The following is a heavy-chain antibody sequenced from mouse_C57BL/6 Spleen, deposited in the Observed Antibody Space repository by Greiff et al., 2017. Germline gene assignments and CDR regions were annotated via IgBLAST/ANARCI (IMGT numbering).Heavy chain of an antibody. Sequence: DVKLQESGGGLVQPTGSLKLSCAASGFSFNTYAMNWVRQATGKGLEWVARIRSKSNNYATYYADSVKDRFTISRDDSESMLYLQINNLKTEDTAMYYGVREGYGNYDYWGQGTTRTVSS. CDR2: IRSKSNNYAT. V-gene: IGHV10-1*01. J-gene: IGHJ2*01. CDR1: GFSFNTYA. D-gene: IGHD2-10*02. CDR3: VREGYGNYDY.